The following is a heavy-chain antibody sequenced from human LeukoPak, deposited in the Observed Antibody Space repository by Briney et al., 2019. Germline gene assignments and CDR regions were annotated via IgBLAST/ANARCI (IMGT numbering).Heavy chain of an antibody. J-gene: IGHJ4*02. V-gene: IGHV4-39*02. Sequence: PSETLSLTCTVSGASISSRSYYWGWIRQPPGKGLEWSGSIYYGGSTYYNPSLKSRVTISVDTSKNHFSLKLTSVTAADTAVYYCATSFSGSWVVGGPTHFDYWGQGALVTVSS. CDR2: IYYGGST. CDR1: GASISSRSYY. D-gene: IGHD2-15*01. CDR3: ATSFSGSWVVGGPTHFDY.